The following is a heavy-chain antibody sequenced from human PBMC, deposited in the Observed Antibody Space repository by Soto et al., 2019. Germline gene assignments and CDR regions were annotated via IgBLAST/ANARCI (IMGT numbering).Heavy chain of an antibody. V-gene: IGHV3-21*01. CDR2: ISKSDYT. CDR3: AREDSIIIPALSDF. D-gene: IGHD2-2*01. J-gene: IGHJ4*02. Sequence: PGGSLRLSCTVSGFAFNNYGINWVRQAPGKGLEWVSSISKSDYTYYSDSVKGRFAISRDNAKSSVSLQMTTLRVEDTAVYYCAREDSIIIPALSDFWGQGTLVTVSS. CDR1: GFAFNNYG.